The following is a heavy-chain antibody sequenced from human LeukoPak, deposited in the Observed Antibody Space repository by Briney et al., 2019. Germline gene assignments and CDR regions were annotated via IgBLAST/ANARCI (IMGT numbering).Heavy chain of an antibody. CDR3: ARDLGSTNYYFDY. J-gene: IGHJ4*02. D-gene: IGHD2-8*01. Sequence: PGGSLRLSCAAPGFTFSDFGFHWVRQTPGKGLEWVAVIFYDGSKKFYTDSVEGRFTISRDDSKNTLFLQMNSLRAEDTAVYYCARDLGSTNYYFDYWGQGTLVTVSS. V-gene: IGHV3-30*12. CDR2: IFYDGSKK. CDR1: GFTFSDFG.